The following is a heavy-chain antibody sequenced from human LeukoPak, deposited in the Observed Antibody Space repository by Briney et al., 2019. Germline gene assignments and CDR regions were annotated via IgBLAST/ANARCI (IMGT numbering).Heavy chain of an antibody. Sequence: GSLRLSCAASGFTFSSYEMNWVRQAPGKGLEWVSYISTGGSTIYYADSVKGRFTISRDNAKNSLYLQMNSLRAEDTAVYYCARAGCSSSSCPYRNWFDPWGQGTLVTVSS. V-gene: IGHV3-48*03. J-gene: IGHJ5*02. CDR2: ISTGGSTI. CDR3: ARAGCSSSSCPYRNWFDP. CDR1: GFTFSSYE. D-gene: IGHD2-2*01.